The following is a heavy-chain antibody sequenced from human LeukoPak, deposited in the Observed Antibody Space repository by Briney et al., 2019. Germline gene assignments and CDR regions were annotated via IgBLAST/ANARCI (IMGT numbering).Heavy chain of an antibody. D-gene: IGHD6-19*01. CDR3: ARVTSGIAVAEVDY. J-gene: IGHJ4*02. V-gene: IGHV4-39*01. CDR1: GGSFSGYY. Sequence: KPSETLSLTCAVYGGSFSGYYWGWLRQPPGKGLEWIGSIYYSGSTYYNPSLKSRVTISVDTSKNQFSLKLSSVTAADTAVYYCARVTSGIAVAEVDYWGQGTLVTVSS. CDR2: IYYSGST.